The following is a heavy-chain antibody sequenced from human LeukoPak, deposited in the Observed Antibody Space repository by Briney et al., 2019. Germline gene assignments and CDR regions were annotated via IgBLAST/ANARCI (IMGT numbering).Heavy chain of an antibody. J-gene: IGHJ4*02. CDR1: GGSISSSSYY. D-gene: IGHD6-13*01. V-gene: IGHV4-39*01. Sequence: SETLSLTCTVSGGSISSSSYYWGWIRQPPGKELEWIGSICYSGSTYYNPSLKSRVTISVDTSKNQFSLKLSSVTAADTAVYYCARLFLRQLADYWGQGTLVTVSS. CDR2: ICYSGST. CDR3: ARLFLRQLADY.